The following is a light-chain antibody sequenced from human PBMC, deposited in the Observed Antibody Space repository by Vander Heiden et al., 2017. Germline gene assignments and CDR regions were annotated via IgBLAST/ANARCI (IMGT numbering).Light chain of an antibody. CDR3: QQNDRYSPT. CDR1: QDIDIW. J-gene: IGKJ1*01. CDR2: AAS. V-gene: IGKV1-5*03. Sequence: DIQMTQSPSTLSASIGDRNTITCRASQDIDIWLAWYQQKPGQAPKLLIYAASTPESGVPSRFSGSGSGTVFTLTISSLQPDDSATYFCQQNDRYSPTFGQGTKVEI.